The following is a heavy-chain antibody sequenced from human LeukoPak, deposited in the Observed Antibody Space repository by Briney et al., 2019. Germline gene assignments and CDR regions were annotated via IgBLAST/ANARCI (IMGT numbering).Heavy chain of an antibody. CDR2: INPSGGST. CDR3: ARGGSRTRSTTGPSYFDY. D-gene: IGHD4-17*01. V-gene: IGHV1-46*01. CDR1: GYTFTSYY. Sequence: ASVKVSCKASGYTFTSYYMHWVRQAPGQGLEWMGIINPSGGSTSYAQKFQGRVTMTRDTSTSTVYMELSSLRSEDTAVYYCARGGSRTRSTTGPSYFDYWGQGTLVTVSS. J-gene: IGHJ4*02.